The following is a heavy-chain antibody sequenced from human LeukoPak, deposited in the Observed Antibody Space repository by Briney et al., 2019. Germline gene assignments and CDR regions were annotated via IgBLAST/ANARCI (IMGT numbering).Heavy chain of an antibody. CDR2: IKSDGSNT. CDR3: AGGYDSRY. J-gene: IGHJ1*01. D-gene: IGHD3-22*01. Sequence: PGGSLRLSCAASGFTFSTYWMQWVRQAPGKGLVWVSRIKSDGSNTAYADSVKGRFTISRDNAKNTLYLQMNSLGDEDTAVYYCAGGYDSRYWGQGTLVIVSS. CDR1: GFTFSTYW. V-gene: IGHV3-74*01.